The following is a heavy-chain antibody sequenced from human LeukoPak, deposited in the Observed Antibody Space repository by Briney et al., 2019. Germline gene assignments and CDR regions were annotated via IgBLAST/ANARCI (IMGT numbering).Heavy chain of an antibody. CDR2: INDSGDST. CDR3: AKESWLGAEYFSH. Sequence: GGSLRLSCAASGFTFSNYAMSWVRQAPGKGLEWVSGINDSGDSTNYADSVKGRFTISRDNSKNTLYLHMNSLRAEDTAVNYCAKESWLGAEYFSHWGQGTLVTVSS. V-gene: IGHV3-23*01. CDR1: GFTFSNYA. D-gene: IGHD3-10*01. J-gene: IGHJ1*01.